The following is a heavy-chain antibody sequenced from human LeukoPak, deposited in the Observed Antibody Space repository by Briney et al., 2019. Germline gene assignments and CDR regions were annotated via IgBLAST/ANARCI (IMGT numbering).Heavy chain of an antibody. CDR1: GGSISSSSYY. D-gene: IGHD4-17*01. CDR3: ARGTTDYYYYYYMDV. J-gene: IGHJ6*03. V-gene: IGHV4-39*07. CDR2: IYYSGST. Sequence: SETLSLACTVAGGSISSSSYYWGWIRQPPGKGLEWIGSIYYSGSTYYNPSLKSRVTISVDTAKNQFSLKLSSVTAADPAVYYCARGTTDYYYYYYMDVWGKGTTVTVSS.